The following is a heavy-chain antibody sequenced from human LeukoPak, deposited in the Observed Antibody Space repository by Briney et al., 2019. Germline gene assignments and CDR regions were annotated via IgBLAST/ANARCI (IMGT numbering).Heavy chain of an antibody. D-gene: IGHD4-17*01. CDR3: AKGGDYGDYQGN. J-gene: IGHJ4*02. CDR2: IESSGDSI. V-gene: IGHV3-48*01. Sequence: PGGSLRLSCAASGFTLNRVKMNWVRQARAQGLEWISYIESSGDSIYYAASVRGRFTISRDNVKNLLYLQMNSLRAEDTAVYYCAKGGDYGDYQGNWGQGTLVTVSS. CDR1: GFTLNRVK.